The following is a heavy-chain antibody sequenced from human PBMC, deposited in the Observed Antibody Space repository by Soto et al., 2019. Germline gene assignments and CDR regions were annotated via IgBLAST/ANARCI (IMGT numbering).Heavy chain of an antibody. D-gene: IGHD2-2*01. CDR3: ARAGGGYCISTSCSDTFDY. J-gene: IGHJ4*02. Sequence: GASVKVSCKASGYTFTSYYMHWVRQAPGQGLEWMGIINPSGGSTSYAQKFQGRVTMTRDTSTSTVYMELSSLRSEDTAVYYCARAGGGYCISTSCSDTFDYWGQGTLVTVSS. CDR2: INPSGGST. V-gene: IGHV1-46*01. CDR1: GYTFTSYY.